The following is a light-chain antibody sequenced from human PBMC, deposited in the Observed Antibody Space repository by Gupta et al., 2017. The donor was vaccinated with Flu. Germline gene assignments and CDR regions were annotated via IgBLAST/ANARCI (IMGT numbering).Light chain of an antibody. CDR3: LQEDNYPRT. V-gene: IGKV1-6*01. Sequence: PSSLSASVGDRVTITCRASQGIRNDLGWYQQKPGKAPKLLISGASTLQSGVPSRFSGSGSGTDFTLTISSLQPEDFATYYCLQEDNYPRTFGQGTKVEIK. CDR1: QGIRND. CDR2: GAS. J-gene: IGKJ1*01.